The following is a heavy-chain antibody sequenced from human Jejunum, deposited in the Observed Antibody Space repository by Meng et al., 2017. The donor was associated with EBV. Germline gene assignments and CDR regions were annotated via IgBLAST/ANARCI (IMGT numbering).Heavy chain of an antibody. CDR2: VYSSGTT. J-gene: IGHJ4*02. D-gene: IGHD2-21*02. CDR3: AGDRRAYCGGDCNPLDY. CDR1: GDSVSSRSYY. Sequence: QQDSGPGLVNPSGTLSLMCTVPGDSVSSRSYYWNWSRKAPGKGLEWIGYVYSSGTTNYNPSFQSRVSMSLDTSKNQFSLKLSSVTAADTAMYYCAGDRRAYCGGDCNPLDYWGQGTLVTVSS. V-gene: IGHV4-61*01.